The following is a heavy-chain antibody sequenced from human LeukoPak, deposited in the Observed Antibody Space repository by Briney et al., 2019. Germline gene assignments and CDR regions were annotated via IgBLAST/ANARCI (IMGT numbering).Heavy chain of an antibody. Sequence: ASVKVSCKTSGYPFTHYYITWVRQAPGQGLECMGWVSGYNAKTSYAQKFQGRVTMTLETSTTTAYMELASLRSDDTAVYYCARETSTTWPPRYFQHWGQGTLVAVSS. J-gene: IGHJ1*01. CDR1: GYPFTHYY. D-gene: IGHD1-14*01. CDR2: VSGYNAKT. V-gene: IGHV1-18*01. CDR3: ARETSTTWPPRYFQH.